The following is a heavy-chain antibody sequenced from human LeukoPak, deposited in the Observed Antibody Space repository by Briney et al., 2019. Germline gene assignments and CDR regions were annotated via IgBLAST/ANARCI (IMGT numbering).Heavy chain of an antibody. CDR3: ARDYYGSGSLRYFDL. D-gene: IGHD3-10*01. V-gene: IGHV4-61*08. CDR2: TYYSGST. Sequence: SETLSPTCTVSGGSVSSSGYSWNWIRQPPGKTLEWIGYTYYSGSTNYNPSLKSRVTLSVDTSKNQFSLKLSSVTAADTAVYYCARDYYGSGSLRYFDLWGRGTLVTVSS. J-gene: IGHJ2*01. CDR1: GGSVSSSGYS.